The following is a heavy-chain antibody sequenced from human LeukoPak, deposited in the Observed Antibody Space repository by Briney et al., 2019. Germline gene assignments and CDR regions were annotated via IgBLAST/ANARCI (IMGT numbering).Heavy chain of an antibody. CDR3: ASQRLWFGDTRGYFDY. CDR1: GYTFTGYY. J-gene: IGHJ4*02. D-gene: IGHD3-10*01. CDR2: INPNSGGT. Sequence: ASVKVSCKASGYTFTGYYMHWVRQAPGQGLEWMGWINPNSGGTNYAQKFRGRVTMTRDTSISTAYMELSRLRSDDTAVYYCASQRLWFGDTRGYFDYWGQGTLVTVSS. V-gene: IGHV1-2*02.